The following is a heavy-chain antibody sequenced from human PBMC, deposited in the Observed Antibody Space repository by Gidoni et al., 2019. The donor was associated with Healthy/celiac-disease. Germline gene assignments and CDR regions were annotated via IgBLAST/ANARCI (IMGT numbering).Heavy chain of an antibody. V-gene: IGHV3-23*01. D-gene: IGHD3-10*01. CDR3: AKSAHIWFGELPY. Sequence: EVQLLESGGGLVEPGGSLRPSCAASGFTFSSYAMSWVRQAPGKGLEWVSAISGSGGSTYYADSVKGRFTISRDNSKNTLYLQMNSLRAEDTAVYYCAKSAHIWFGELPYWGQGTLVTVSS. CDR2: ISGSGGST. CDR1: GFTFSSYA. J-gene: IGHJ4*02.